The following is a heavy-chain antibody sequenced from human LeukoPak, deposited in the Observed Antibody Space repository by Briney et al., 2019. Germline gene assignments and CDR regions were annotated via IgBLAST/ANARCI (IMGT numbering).Heavy chain of an antibody. Sequence: PSQTLSLTCTVSGGSISSGSYYWSWIRQPAGKGLEWIGRIYTSGSTNYNPSLKSRVTISVDTSKNQFSLKLSSVTAADTAVYYCARSLLRYFDWLSPGELDYWGQGTLVTVSS. V-gene: IGHV4-61*02. CDR1: GGSISSGSYY. D-gene: IGHD3-9*01. CDR2: IYTSGST. J-gene: IGHJ4*02. CDR3: ARSLLRYFDWLSPGELDY.